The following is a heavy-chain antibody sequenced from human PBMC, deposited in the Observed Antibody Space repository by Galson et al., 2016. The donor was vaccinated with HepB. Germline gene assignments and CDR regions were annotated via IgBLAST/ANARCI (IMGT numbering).Heavy chain of an antibody. CDR2: IFHNGNT. V-gene: IGHV4-30-2*01. D-gene: IGHD3-9*01. Sequence: AVSGGPINSRGFSRSWIRLPPGKGLQWPGHIFHNGNTFYNPSLTSLVTIPLDWTQNEFSLTLRSVTAADTAVYCCARDGGSDWFRYLQRWGPGTLVTVSS. J-gene: IGHJ1*01. CDR3: ARDGGSDWFRYLQR. CDR1: GGPINSRGFS.